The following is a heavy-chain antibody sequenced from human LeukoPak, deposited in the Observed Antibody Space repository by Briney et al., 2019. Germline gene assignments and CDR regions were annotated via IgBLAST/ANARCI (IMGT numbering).Heavy chain of an antibody. J-gene: IGHJ4*02. V-gene: IGHV3-21*01. Sequence: GGSLRLSCAASGFTFSSYSMTWVRQAPGEGLEWVSSISSSSNYIYYADSVKGRFTISKDNAKNSLYLQMNSLRAEDTAVYYCARLGSSWQLDYWGQGTLVTVSS. CDR2: ISSSSNYI. CDR1: GFTFSSYS. D-gene: IGHD6-13*01. CDR3: ARLGSSWQLDY.